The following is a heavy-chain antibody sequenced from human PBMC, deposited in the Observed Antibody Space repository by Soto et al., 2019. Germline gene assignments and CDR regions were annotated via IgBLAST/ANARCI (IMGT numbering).Heavy chain of an antibody. CDR3: VWILRGTYSASDF. CDR1: GFSLSTSGMR. Sequence: VSGPTLVNPTQTLTLTCTFSGFSLSTSGMRVSWIRQPPGKALEWLARIDWDDDKFYSTSLKTRLTISKDTSKNQVVLTMTNMDPVDRATYYCVWILRGTYSASDFCGQATIVSVS. CDR2: IDWDDDK. J-gene: IGHJ3*01. D-gene: IGHD1-26*01. V-gene: IGHV2-70*04.